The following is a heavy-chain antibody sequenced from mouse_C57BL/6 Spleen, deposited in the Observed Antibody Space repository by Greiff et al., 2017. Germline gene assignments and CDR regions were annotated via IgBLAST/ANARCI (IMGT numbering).Heavy chain of an antibody. CDR3: ARGYDGYPYAMGY. CDR2: IYPRSGNT. Sequence: QVQLQESGAELARPGASVKLSCKASGYTFTSYGISWVKQRTGQGLEWIGEIYPRSGNTYYNEKFKGKATLTADKSSSTAYMELRSLTSEDSAVYFCARGYDGYPYAMGYWGKGTSVTVAS. CDR1: GYTFTSYG. D-gene: IGHD2-3*01. V-gene: IGHV1-81*01. J-gene: IGHJ4*01.